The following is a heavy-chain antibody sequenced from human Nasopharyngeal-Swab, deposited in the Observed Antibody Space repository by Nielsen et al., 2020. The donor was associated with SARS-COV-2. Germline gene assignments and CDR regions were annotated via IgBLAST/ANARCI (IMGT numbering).Heavy chain of an antibody. J-gene: IGHJ3*02. D-gene: IGHD5-12*01. V-gene: IGHV4-59*01. Sequence: SETLSLTCTVSGGSIRSYYWSWIRQPAGKGLEWIGHIYNSGSTNYNPSLKSRDTISVDTSKNQFSLKLSSVTAADPAVYYGARGPLDIGAFDIWGQGTMVTVSS. CDR3: ARGPLDIGAFDI. CDR1: GGSIRSYY. CDR2: IYNSGST.